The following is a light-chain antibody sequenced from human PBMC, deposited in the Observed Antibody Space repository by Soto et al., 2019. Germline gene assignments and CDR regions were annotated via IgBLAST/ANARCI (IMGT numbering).Light chain of an antibody. CDR3: QHFGVFWRT. V-gene: IGKV3-11*01. CDR2: DAS. Sequence: VFTKCSEARSLAQGGGSTLXRKASQSIRSYLSWYQQKPAQAPRPLISDASNRANGSPPRFSGSGSATAFTRPICRLEPEDYAVYCCQHFGVFWRTCGQGTKVDIK. J-gene: IGKJ1*01. CDR1: QSIRSY.